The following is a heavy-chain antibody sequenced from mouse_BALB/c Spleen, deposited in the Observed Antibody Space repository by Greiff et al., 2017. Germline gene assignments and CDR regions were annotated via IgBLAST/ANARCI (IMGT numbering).Heavy chain of an antibody. Sequence: EVQLKESGPGLVKPSQSLSLTCTVTGYSITSDYAWNWIRQFPGNKLEWMGYISYSGSTSYNPSLKSRISITRDTSKNQFFLQLNSVTTEDTATYYCARCLGQGGFFDYWGQGTTLTVSS. CDR2: ISYSGST. CDR1: GYSITSDYA. CDR3: ARCLGQGGFFDY. D-gene: IGHD4-1*01. J-gene: IGHJ2*01. V-gene: IGHV3-2*02.